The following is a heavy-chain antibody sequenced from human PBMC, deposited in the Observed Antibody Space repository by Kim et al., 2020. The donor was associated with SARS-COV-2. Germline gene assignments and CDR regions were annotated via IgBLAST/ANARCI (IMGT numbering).Heavy chain of an antibody. Sequence: GGSLRLSCAASGFTFSSYWMSWVRQAPGKGLEWVANIKQDVSEKYYVDSVKGRFTISRDNAKNSLYLQMNSLRAEDTAVYYCARGGSYYNYYYYGMDVWGQGATVTVSS. J-gene: IGHJ6*02. CDR1: GFTFSSYW. V-gene: IGHV3-7*01. CDR3: ARGGSYYNYYYYGMDV. D-gene: IGHD1-26*01. CDR2: IKQDVSEK.